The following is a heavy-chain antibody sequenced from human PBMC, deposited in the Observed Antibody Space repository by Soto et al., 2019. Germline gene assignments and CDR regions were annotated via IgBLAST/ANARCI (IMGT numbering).Heavy chain of an antibody. CDR1: GGSISSYY. J-gene: IGHJ2*01. V-gene: IGHV4-59*08. D-gene: IGHD3-3*01. Sequence: QVQLQESGPGLVKPSETLSLTCTVSGGSISSYYWSWIRQPPGKGLEWIGYIYYSGSTNYNPSLRRRVTISVDTPKIHFSLKLSSVTAAGTALYYCARPSVDTIFGMVNNSYFVLWGRGTLVTVSP. CDR3: ARPSVDTIFGMVNNSYFVL. CDR2: IYYSGST.